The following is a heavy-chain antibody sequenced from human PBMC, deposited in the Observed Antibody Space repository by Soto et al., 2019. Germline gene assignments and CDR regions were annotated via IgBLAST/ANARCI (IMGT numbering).Heavy chain of an antibody. CDR1: GFTFSSYN. Sequence: QVQLVESGGGVVQPGRSLRLSCAASGFTFSSYNMHWVRQAPGKGLEWVAVISYDGGNKYYADSVRGRFTISTDNSKNTLYLQMNSLRAEDTAVYYCAKFRGTGYPPTLDYWGQGTLVTVSS. J-gene: IGHJ4*02. D-gene: IGHD3-9*01. V-gene: IGHV3-30*18. CDR3: AKFRGTGYPPTLDY. CDR2: ISYDGGNK.